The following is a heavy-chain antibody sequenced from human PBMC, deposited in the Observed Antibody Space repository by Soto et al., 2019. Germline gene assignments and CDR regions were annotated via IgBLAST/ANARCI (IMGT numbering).Heavy chain of an antibody. CDR2: IIPILGIA. CDR3: ARDQSLTTFYFDY. Sequence: GASVKVSCKASGGTFSSYTISWVRQAPGQGLEWMGRIIPILGIANYAQKFQGRVTITADKSTSTAYMELSSLRSEDTAVYYCARDQSLTTFYFDYWGQGTLVTVSS. J-gene: IGHJ4*02. V-gene: IGHV1-69*04. D-gene: IGHD4-17*01. CDR1: GGTFSSYT.